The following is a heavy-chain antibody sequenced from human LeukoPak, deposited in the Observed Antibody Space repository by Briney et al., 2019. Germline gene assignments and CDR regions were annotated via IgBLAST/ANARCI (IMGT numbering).Heavy chain of an antibody. CDR2: IYRGGST. CDR1: GFTVSNNY. J-gene: IGHJ4*02. V-gene: IGHV3-66*01. D-gene: IGHD6-25*01. CDR3: ARDAEQRGYFDY. Sequence: GGSLRLSCAASGFTVSNNYMSWVRQAPGKGLEWVSTIYRGGSTYYADSVTDRFTISRDNSKNTLYLQMDSLRVEDTAVYYCARDAEQRGYFDYWGQGTLVTVSS.